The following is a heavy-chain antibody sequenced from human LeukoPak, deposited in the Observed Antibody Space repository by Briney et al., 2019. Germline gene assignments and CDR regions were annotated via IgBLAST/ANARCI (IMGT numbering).Heavy chain of an antibody. CDR2: INPDSGGT. Sequence: ASVKVSCKASGYTFTSYYMHWVRQAPGQGLEWMGWINPDSGGTNSAQKSQGRVTMTRDTSISTAYMELSRLRSDDTAVYYCARVTYYYDSSGYYYFDYWGQGTLVTVSS. V-gene: IGHV1-2*02. J-gene: IGHJ4*02. CDR3: ARVTYYYDSSGYYYFDY. CDR1: GYTFTSYY. D-gene: IGHD3-22*01.